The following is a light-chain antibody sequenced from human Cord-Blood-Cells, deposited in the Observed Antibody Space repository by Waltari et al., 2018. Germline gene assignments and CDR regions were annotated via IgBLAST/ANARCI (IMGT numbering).Light chain of an antibody. CDR2: GAS. V-gene: IGKV3-15*01. CDR1: QSVSSN. Sequence: EIVMTQSPATLSVSPGERATLSCRASQSVSSNLAWYQQKPGQAPRLLIYGASTRATGIPARFRGSGSGTEFTLTISSLQSEDFGVYYCQQYNNWPRTFGQGTKVEIK. CDR3: QQYNNWPRT. J-gene: IGKJ1*01.